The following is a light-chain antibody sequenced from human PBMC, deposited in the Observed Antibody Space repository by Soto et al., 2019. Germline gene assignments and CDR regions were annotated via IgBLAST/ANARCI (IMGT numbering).Light chain of an antibody. V-gene: IGKV1-5*03. Sequence: DIQMTQSPSTLSASVGDTVTVTCRASQSVSGWLAWYQQKPGKAPKLLIYKASSLESGVPSRFSGSGSETEFTLTITSLQPEDSATYYCQQRNSYPRTFGQGTKVDIK. CDR3: QQRNSYPRT. J-gene: IGKJ2*01. CDR1: QSVSGW. CDR2: KAS.